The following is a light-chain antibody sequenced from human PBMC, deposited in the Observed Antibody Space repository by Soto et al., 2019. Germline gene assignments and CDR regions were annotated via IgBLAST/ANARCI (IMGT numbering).Light chain of an antibody. CDR3: QQYNTDWT. CDR2: KAT. J-gene: IGKJ1*01. Sequence: DIQMTQSPATLSASVGDRVTITCRASQSVSSWLAWYQQKPGKAPNLLIYKATNLASGVPSRFSGSGSGTEFTLTINSLQPDDVATYYCQQYNTDWTFGQGTKVEIK. V-gene: IGKV1-5*03. CDR1: QSVSSW.